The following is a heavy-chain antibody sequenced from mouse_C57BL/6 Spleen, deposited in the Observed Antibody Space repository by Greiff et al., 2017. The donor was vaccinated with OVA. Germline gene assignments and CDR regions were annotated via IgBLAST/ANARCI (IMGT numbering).Heavy chain of an antibody. CDR3: ARGLRLRGYAMDY. D-gene: IGHD3-2*02. CDR2: ISDGGSYT. Sequence: EVHLVESGGGLVKPGGSLKLSCAASGFTFSSYAMSWVRQTPEKRLEWVATISDGGSYTYYPDNVKGRFTISRDNAKNNLYLQMSHLKSEDTAMYYCARGLRLRGYAMDYWGQGTSVTVSS. J-gene: IGHJ4*01. CDR1: GFTFSSYA. V-gene: IGHV5-4*01.